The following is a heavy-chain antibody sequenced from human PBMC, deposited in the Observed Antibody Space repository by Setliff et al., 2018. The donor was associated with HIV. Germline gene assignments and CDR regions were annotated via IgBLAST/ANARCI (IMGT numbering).Heavy chain of an antibody. CDR1: GGSISSSNW. J-gene: IGHJ6*02. D-gene: IGHD1-7*01. Sequence: SETLSLTCAVSGGSISSSNWWSWVRQPPGKGLEWIGEIYHSGSTNYNPSRKSRVTISVDKSKNQFSLKLSSVTAADTAVYYCARDLSHRTTGYYYGMDVWGQGTTVTVSS. CDR2: IYHSGST. V-gene: IGHV4-4*02. CDR3: ARDLSHRTTGYYYGMDV.